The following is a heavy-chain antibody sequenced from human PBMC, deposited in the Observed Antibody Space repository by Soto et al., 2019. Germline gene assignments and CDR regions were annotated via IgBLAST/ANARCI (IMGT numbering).Heavy chain of an antibody. Sequence: SETLSLTCAVSGGSISSSNWWTWVRQPPGKGLEWIGEIYHSGSTNYNPSLKSRVTISVDKSKNQFSLKVTSVTAEDTAVYYCAKEKISTSCCNWFDPWGQGTLVTVSS. CDR2: IYHSGST. J-gene: IGHJ5*02. CDR1: GGSISSSNW. V-gene: IGHV4-4*02. D-gene: IGHD2-2*01. CDR3: AKEKISTSCCNWFDP.